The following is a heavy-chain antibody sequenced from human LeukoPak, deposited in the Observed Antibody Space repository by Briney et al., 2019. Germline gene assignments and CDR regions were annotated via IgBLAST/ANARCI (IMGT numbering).Heavy chain of an antibody. V-gene: IGHV4-34*01. CDR3: AGGSSWSGGY. D-gene: IGHD6-13*01. CDR2: INHSGST. J-gene: IGHJ4*02. CDR1: GGSFSGYY. Sequence: SETLSLTCAVYGGSFSGYYWSWIRQPPGKGLEWIGEINHSGSTNYNPSLKSRVTISVDTSKNQFSLKLSSVTAADTAVYYCAGGSSWSGGYWGQGTLVTVSS.